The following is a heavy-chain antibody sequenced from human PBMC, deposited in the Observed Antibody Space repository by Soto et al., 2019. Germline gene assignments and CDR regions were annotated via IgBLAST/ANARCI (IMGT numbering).Heavy chain of an antibody. J-gene: IGHJ6*03. V-gene: IGHV1-69*04. CDR2: IIPILGIA. CDR3: ARDRSGYSSGWPPLSWYMDV. Sequence: GASVKVSCKASGGTFSSYTISWVRQAPGQGLEWMGRIIPILGIANYAQKFQGRVTTTADKSTSTAYMELSSLRSEDTAVYYCARDRSGYSSGWPPLSWYMDVWGKGTTVTASS. D-gene: IGHD6-19*01. CDR1: GGTFSSYT.